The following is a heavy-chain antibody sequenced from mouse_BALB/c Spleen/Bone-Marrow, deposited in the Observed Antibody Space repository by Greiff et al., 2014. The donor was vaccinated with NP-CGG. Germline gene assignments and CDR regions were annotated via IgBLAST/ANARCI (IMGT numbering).Heavy chain of an antibody. Sequence: QVQLQQSRAELVKPGASVKLSCKASGYSFTSYWMHWVKQRPGQGLEWIGEISPSSGRSNYNEKFKSKATLTVDKSSSTAYMQLSGLTSEDSAVYYCTRSELRRGGYALDYWGLGTSVTVSS. CDR3: TRSELRRGGYALDY. D-gene: IGHD2-12*01. J-gene: IGHJ4*01. CDR2: ISPSSGRS. CDR1: GYSFTSYW. V-gene: IGHV1S81*02.